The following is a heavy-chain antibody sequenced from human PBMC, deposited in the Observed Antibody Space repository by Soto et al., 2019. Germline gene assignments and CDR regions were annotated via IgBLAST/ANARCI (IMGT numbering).Heavy chain of an antibody. V-gene: IGHV3-21*04. Sequence: GESLKISCEASGFTFSRVSMNWVRQVPGKGLEWVASISSGSSDTWYADSVKGRFIISRDNSKNTLYLQVNTLRVEDTAVYYCAKSGKISIVAILVGTPIYSYYGMDVWGQGTTVTVSS. CDR3: AKSGKISIVAILVGTPIYSYYGMDV. CDR1: GFTFSRVS. J-gene: IGHJ6*02. CDR2: ISSGSSDT. D-gene: IGHD3-22*01.